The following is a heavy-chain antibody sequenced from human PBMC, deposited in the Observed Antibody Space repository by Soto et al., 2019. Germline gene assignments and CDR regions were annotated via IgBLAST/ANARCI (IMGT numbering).Heavy chain of an antibody. V-gene: IGHV4-59*01. CDR3: ARGDYAVPFDP. Sequence: TSETLSLTCTVSGGSISSYYWSWIRQPPGKGLEWIGYIYYSGSTNYNPSLKSRVTISVDTSKNQFSLKLSSVTAADTAVYYCARGDYAVPFDPWGQGTLVTVSS. CDR1: GGSISSYY. D-gene: IGHD4-17*01. J-gene: IGHJ5*02. CDR2: IYYSGST.